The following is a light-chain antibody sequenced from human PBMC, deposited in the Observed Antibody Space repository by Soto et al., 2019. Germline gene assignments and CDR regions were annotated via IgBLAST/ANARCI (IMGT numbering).Light chain of an antibody. CDR1: QSVSSN. CDR3: QQYNNWPRT. J-gene: IGKJ2*02. CDR2: GAS. V-gene: IGKV3-15*01. Sequence: EIVMTQSPATLSVSPGERATLSCRASQSVSSNLAWYQQKPGQAPRLLIYGASTRATGIPSRFRGSGSGTELTRTISSLQSEDFAVYYCQQYNNWPRTFGQGTKLVIK.